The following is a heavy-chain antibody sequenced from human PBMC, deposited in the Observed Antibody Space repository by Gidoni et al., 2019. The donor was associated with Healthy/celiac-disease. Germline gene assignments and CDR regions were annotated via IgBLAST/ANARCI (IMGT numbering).Heavy chain of an antibody. CDR3: AKDDEEGVRGVILNAFDY. CDR2: ISGSGGST. V-gene: IGHV3-23*01. J-gene: IGHJ4*02. CDR1: GFTFSSYA. Sequence: EVQLLESGGGLVQPGGSLRLSCSASGFTFSSYAMSWVRQAPGKGLEWVSAISGSGGSTYYADSVKGRFTISRDNSKNTLYLQMNSLRAEDTAVYYCAKDDEEGVRGVILNAFDYWGQGTLVTVSS. D-gene: IGHD3-10*02.